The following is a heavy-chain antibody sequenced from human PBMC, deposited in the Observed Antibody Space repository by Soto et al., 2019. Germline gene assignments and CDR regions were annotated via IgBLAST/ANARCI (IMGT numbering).Heavy chain of an antibody. CDR2: LDHSGSP. V-gene: IGHV4-34*01. CDR3: AGAYSSGWYWFDP. Sequence: SETLSLTCAVSGGSFSGYYWSWIRQPPGKGLEWIGELDHSGSPNYNPSLNSRVTMSIDTSKSQFSLKLNSVTAADTAVYFCAGAYSSGWYWFDPWGQGTLVTVSS. CDR1: GGSFSGYY. D-gene: IGHD6-19*01. J-gene: IGHJ5*02.